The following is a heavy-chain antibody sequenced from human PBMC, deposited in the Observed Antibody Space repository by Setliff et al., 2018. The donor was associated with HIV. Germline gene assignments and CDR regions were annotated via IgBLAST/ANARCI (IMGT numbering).Heavy chain of an antibody. J-gene: IGHJ4*02. CDR1: GFTFDDYT. CDR2: ISWDGGST. D-gene: IGHD1-1*01. Sequence: GGSLRLSCAASGFTFDDYTMHWVRQAPGKGLEWVSLISWDGGSTYYADSVKGRFTISRDNAQKSLHLQMNGLRADDTAVYYCARDDGNWNQGIDSWGQGTLVTVSS. V-gene: IGHV3-43*01. CDR3: ARDDGNWNQGIDS.